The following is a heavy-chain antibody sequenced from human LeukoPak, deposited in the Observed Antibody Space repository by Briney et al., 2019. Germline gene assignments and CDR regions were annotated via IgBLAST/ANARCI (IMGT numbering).Heavy chain of an antibody. CDR3: AKDRMDPVNY. D-gene: IGHD2-2*03. CDR2: ITGSGDRT. J-gene: IGHJ4*02. V-gene: IGHV3-23*01. Sequence: PGGSLRLSCAASGFTFTNHGMGWVRQALGKGLEWVSAITGSGDRTYYADSVKGRFTISRDNSKNTLYLQMNSLRAEDTALYYCAKDRMDPVNYWGQGTLVTVSS. CDR1: GFTFTNHG.